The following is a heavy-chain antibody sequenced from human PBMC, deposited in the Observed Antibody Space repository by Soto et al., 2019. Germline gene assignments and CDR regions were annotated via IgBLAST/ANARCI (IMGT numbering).Heavy chain of an antibody. CDR2: ISGSGGNT. CDR3: AKLGMTTINRGY. J-gene: IGHJ4*02. V-gene: IGHV3-23*01. CDR1: GFSFDTYA. D-gene: IGHD5-12*01. Sequence: EAQLLESGGGLVQPGGSLRLSCAASGFSFDTYAMSWVRQAPGKGLEWVSSISGSGGNTYYADSVKGRFTISRDNSKNILYLQMTSLRAEDTALYYCAKLGMTTINRGYWGQGTQVTVPS.